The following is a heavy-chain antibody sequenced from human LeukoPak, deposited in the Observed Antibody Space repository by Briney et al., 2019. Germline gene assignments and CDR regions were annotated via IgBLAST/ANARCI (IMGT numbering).Heavy chain of an antibody. J-gene: IGHJ3*02. V-gene: IGHV3-23*01. Sequence: GGSLRLSCAASGLTFSTYAMSWVRQAPGKGLEWVSAISGSAGSTYYADSVKGRFTISRDNSKNTLYLQMNSLRAEDTAIYYCARELATVNAFDIWGQGTMVTASS. CDR1: GLTFSTYA. CDR2: ISGSAGST. CDR3: ARELATVNAFDI. D-gene: IGHD4-17*01.